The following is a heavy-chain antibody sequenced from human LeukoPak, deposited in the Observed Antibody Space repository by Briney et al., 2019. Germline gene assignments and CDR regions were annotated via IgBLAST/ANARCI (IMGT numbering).Heavy chain of an antibody. Sequence: PGGSLRLSCAASGFTFDDYGMSWVRQAPGKGLEWVSGINWNGGSTGYADSVKGRFTISRDNAKNSLYLQMNSLRAEDTALYYCATESSYRGYDLLYYYYYYGMDVWGQGTTVTVSS. CDR2: INWNGGST. J-gene: IGHJ6*02. D-gene: IGHD5-12*01. CDR1: GFTFDDYG. CDR3: ATESSYRGYDLLYYYYYYGMDV. V-gene: IGHV3-20*04.